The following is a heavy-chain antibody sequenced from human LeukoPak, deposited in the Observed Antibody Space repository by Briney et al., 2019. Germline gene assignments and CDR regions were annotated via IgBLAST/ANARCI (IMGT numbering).Heavy chain of an antibody. CDR3: ARDGETGIAVAGTIDY. CDR2: INPSGGST. J-gene: IGHJ4*02. V-gene: IGHV1-46*01. D-gene: IGHD6-19*01. CDR1: GYTFTNYY. Sequence: GASVKVSCKASGYTFTNYYMHWVRQAPGQGLEWMGIINPSGGSTSYAQKFQGRVTMTRDTSTSTVYMELNSLRSEDTAVYYCARDGETGIAVAGTIDYWGQGTLVTVSS.